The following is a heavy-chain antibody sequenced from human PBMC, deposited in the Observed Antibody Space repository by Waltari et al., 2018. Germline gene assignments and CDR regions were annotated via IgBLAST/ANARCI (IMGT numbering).Heavy chain of an antibody. CDR1: GYTLTDYY. Sequence: EVQLVQSGAEVKKPGATVKISCKASGYTLTDYYIHWVPQAPGKGLEWMVRVDPEDGETIYAEKFQGRVTITADTSTDTAYMELSSLRSEDTAVYYCATDTVTTPYWYFDLWGRGTLVTVSS. CDR3: ATDTVTTPYWYFDL. V-gene: IGHV1-69-2*01. CDR2: VDPEDGET. D-gene: IGHD4-17*01. J-gene: IGHJ2*01.